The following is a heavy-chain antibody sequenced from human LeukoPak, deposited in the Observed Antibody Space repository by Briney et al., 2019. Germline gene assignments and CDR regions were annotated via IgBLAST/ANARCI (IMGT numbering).Heavy chain of an antibody. CDR2: ISYDGSKK. CDR1: GFTFSTFG. J-gene: IGHJ4*02. CDR3: AKDFSVYGGNPDY. D-gene: IGHD4-23*01. Sequence: WGSLRLSCAGSGFTFSTFGFHWVRQAPGKGLEWVAVISYDGSKKYYVDSVKGRFTISRDNSKNTVHLEMNSLRAEDTAVYYCAKDFSVYGGNPDYWGQGTLVTVSS. V-gene: IGHV3-30*18.